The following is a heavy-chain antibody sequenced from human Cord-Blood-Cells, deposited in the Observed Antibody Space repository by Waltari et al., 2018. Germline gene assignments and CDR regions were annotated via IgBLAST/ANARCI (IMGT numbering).Heavy chain of an antibody. J-gene: IGHJ4*02. CDR3: ATSAARSYYFDY. CDR1: GYTLTELS. D-gene: IGHD6-6*01. V-gene: IGHV1-24*01. Sequence: QVQLVQSGAEVKKPGASVKVSCKVSGYTLTELSMHWVRQAPGKGLEWMGGFDPEDGETIYAQKFQGRVTMTEGTSTDTAYMELSSLRSEDTAVYYCATSAARSYYFDYWGQGTLVTVSS. CDR2: FDPEDGET.